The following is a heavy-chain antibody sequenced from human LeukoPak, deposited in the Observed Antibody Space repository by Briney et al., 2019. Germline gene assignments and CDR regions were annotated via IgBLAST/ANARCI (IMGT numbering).Heavy chain of an antibody. J-gene: IGHJ4*02. Sequence: PSETLSLTCAVSGGSISSSNWWSWVRQPPGQGLEWIGEIYHSGSTNYNPSLKSRVTISVDKPKNQFSLRLSSVTAADTAVYYCARVRYGSSNYFDYWGQGTLVTVSS. D-gene: IGHD3-10*01. CDR1: GGSISSSNW. CDR2: IYHSGST. V-gene: IGHV4-4*02. CDR3: ARVRYGSSNYFDY.